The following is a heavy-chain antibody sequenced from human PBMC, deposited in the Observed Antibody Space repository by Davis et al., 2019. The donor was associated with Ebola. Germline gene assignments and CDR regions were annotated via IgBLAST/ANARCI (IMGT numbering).Heavy chain of an antibody. Sequence: GESLKISCAASGFTFSGSAMHWVRQASGKGLEWVGRIRSKANSYATPYAASVKGRFTISRDDSKNTAYLQMNSLKTEDTAVYYCVGGEPFDYWGQGTLVTVSS. CDR3: VGGEPFDY. CDR1: GFTFSGSA. CDR2: IRSKANSYAT. D-gene: IGHD2-21*01. J-gene: IGHJ4*02. V-gene: IGHV3-73*01.